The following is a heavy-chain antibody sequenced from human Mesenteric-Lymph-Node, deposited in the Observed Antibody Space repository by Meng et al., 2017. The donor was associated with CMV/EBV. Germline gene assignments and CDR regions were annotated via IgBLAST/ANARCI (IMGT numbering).Heavy chain of an antibody. CDR2: INTESGDT. D-gene: IGHD2-21*01. V-gene: IGHV1-2*02. J-gene: IGHJ4*02. CDR3: TRDAHYYCDGDCYYFDV. Sequence: ASVKVSCKASGYTFTGYYIHWVRQAPGQGLEWMGWINTESGDTIHAQKFQGRIAMTRDTSITTVYMDLSSLRSDDTAVYYCTRDAHYYCDGDCYYFDVWGQGSLVTVSS. CDR1: GYTFTGYY.